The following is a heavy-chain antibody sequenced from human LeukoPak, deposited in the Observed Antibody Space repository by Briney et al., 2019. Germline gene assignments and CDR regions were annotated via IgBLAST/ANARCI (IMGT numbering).Heavy chain of an antibody. CDR3: ARIFCSSTSCYTVFDY. J-gene: IGHJ4*02. D-gene: IGHD2-2*02. Sequence: SETLSLTCSVSGHSISSNYYWGWIRPPPGKGLEWIGSIYYTGRTYSNPSLNSRVTISVDKSKNPSSLKLSSVTAADTAVYYCARIFCSSTSCYTVFDYWGQGTLVTVSS. CDR1: GHSISSNYY. CDR2: IYYTGRT. V-gene: IGHV4-39*01.